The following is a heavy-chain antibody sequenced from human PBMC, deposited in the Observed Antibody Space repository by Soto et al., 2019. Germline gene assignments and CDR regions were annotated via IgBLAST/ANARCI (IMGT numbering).Heavy chain of an antibody. CDR3: ARGRLQLVL. CDR2: IYYSGST. D-gene: IGHD2-21*01. Sequence: SVTLSLSCTVSGGSISGGGYYWSWIRQHPGKGLEWIGYIYYSGSTYYNPSLKSRVTISVDTSKNQFSLKLSSVIAADTAVYYCARGRLQLVLCGQGTLVTVSS. V-gene: IGHV4-31*03. J-gene: IGHJ5*02. CDR1: GGSISGGGYY.